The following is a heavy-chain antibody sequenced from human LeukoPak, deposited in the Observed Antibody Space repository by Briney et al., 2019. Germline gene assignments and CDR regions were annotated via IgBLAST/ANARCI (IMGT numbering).Heavy chain of an antibody. CDR2: INQDGSEQ. D-gene: IGHD5-12*01. CDR3: ATSDSGYDYYFYY. J-gene: IGHJ4*02. CDR1: GFTFSRYW. Sequence: GGSLRLSCVVSGFTFSRYWMSWVRQAPGKGLEWVANINQDGSEQYYVDSVKGRFTLSRDNAKNSLYLQMNSLRTEDTAVYYCATSDSGYDYYFYYWGQETLVTVSS. V-gene: IGHV3-7*03.